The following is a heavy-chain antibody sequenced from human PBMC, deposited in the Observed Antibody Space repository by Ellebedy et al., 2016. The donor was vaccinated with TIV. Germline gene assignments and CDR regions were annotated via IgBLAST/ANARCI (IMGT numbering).Heavy chain of an antibody. CDR3: ARAGSYPYNWFDP. Sequence: ASVKVSXXASGYTFTNFGITWVRQAPGQGLEWMGWISTSNGDTKYAPSLQDRVTMTTDTSTSTAYMELRSLTSDDTAVYYCARAGSYPYNWFDPWGPGTLVIVSS. J-gene: IGHJ5*02. CDR2: ISTSNGDT. V-gene: IGHV1-18*01. CDR1: GYTFTNFG. D-gene: IGHD3-16*01.